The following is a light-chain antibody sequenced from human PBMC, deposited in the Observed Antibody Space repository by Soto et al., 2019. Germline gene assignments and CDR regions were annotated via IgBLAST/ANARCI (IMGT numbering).Light chain of an antibody. Sequence: QSALTQPASMSGSPGQSITISCTGTSSDIGTYKYVSWYQQHPGNAPKLMIYEVSHRPSGVSSRFSGSKSGNTASLTISGLQAEDEADYYCSSYTTTSTVVFGGGTKLTVL. J-gene: IGLJ2*01. V-gene: IGLV2-14*01. CDR3: SSYTTTSTVV. CDR2: EVS. CDR1: SSDIGTYKY.